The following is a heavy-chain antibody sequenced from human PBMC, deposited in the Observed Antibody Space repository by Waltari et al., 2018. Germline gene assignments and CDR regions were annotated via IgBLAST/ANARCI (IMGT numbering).Heavy chain of an antibody. Sequence: QVQLQQSGPGLVKPSQTLSLTCAISGDSVSSNSAAWDWIRQSPSRGLEWLGGTYYRSKCYSHYAESVKSRMTINADTSKNEFSLQLTAVSPEDTGLYFCARTTITVFGVVVGALDNWGPGTLVTVSS. CDR2: TYYRSKCYS. J-gene: IGHJ4*02. CDR1: GDSVSSNSAA. CDR3: ARTTITVFGVVVGALDN. V-gene: IGHV6-1*01. D-gene: IGHD3-3*01.